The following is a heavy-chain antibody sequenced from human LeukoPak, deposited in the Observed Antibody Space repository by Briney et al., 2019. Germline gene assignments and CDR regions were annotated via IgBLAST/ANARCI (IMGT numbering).Heavy chain of an antibody. CDR3: ARDNQLLFPINGMDV. J-gene: IGHJ6*02. Sequence: GSLRLSCAASGFTFSDYYMSWIRQAPGKGLEWVSYISSSGNTIYYADSVKGRFTISRDNAKNSLSLQMNSPRAEDTAVYYCARDNQLLFPINGMDVWGQGTTVTVSS. CDR2: ISSSGNTI. D-gene: IGHD2-21*01. CDR1: GFTFSDYY. V-gene: IGHV3-11*01.